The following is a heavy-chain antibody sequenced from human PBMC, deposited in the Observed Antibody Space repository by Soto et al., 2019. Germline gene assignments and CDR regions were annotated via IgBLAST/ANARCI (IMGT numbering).Heavy chain of an antibody. J-gene: IGHJ3*02. V-gene: IGHV4-61*01. D-gene: IGHD3-10*01. CDR2: IYYSGST. CDR3: ARGGGSGAFDI. Sequence: PSETPSLTCTVSGGSVSSGSYYWSWIRQPPGKGLEWIGYIYYSGSTNYNPSLKSRVTISVDTSKNQFSLKLSSVTAADTAVYYCARGGGSGAFDIWGQGTMVTVSS. CDR1: GGSVSSGSYY.